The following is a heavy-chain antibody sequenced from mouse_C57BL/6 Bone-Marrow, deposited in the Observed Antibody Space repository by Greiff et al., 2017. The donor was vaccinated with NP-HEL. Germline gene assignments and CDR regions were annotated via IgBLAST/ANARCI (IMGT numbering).Heavy chain of an antibody. V-gene: IGHV1-26*01. D-gene: IGHD2-5*01. J-gene: IGHJ3*01. CDR1: GYTFTDYY. Sequence: VQLQQSGPELVKPGASVKISCKASGYTFTDYYMNWVKQSHGKSLEWIGDINPNNGGTSYNQKFKGKATLTVDKSSSTAYMELRSLTSEDSAVYYCARRNYYSNRAWFAYWGQGTLVTVSA. CDR2: INPNNGGT. CDR3: ARRNYYSNRAWFAY.